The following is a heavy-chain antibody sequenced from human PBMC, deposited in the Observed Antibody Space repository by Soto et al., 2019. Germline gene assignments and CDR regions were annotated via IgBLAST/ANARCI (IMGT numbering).Heavy chain of an antibody. CDR1: GYTFTSYA. D-gene: IGHD3-3*01. CDR2: INAGNGNT. CDR3: ARDRNTTTDFWSGYCTYYYMDV. J-gene: IGHJ6*03. V-gene: IGHV1-3*01. Sequence: ASVKVSCKASGYTFTSYAMHWVRQAPGQRLEWMGWINAGNGNTKYSQKFQGRVTITRDTSASTAYMELSSLRSEDTAVYYCARDRNTTTDFWSGYCTYYYMDVWGKGTTVTVSS.